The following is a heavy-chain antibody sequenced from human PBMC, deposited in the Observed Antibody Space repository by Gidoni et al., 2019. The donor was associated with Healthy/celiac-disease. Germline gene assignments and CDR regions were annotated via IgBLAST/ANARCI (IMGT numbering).Heavy chain of an antibody. D-gene: IGHD6-6*01. CDR3: ARESLSSSNVLDY. V-gene: IGHV3-53*01. J-gene: IGHJ4*02. CDR1: GFTVSSNY. CDR2: IYSGGST. Sequence: EVQLVESGGGLIQPGGSLRLSCAASGFTVSSNYMSWVRQAPGKGLEWVSVIYSGGSTYYADSVKCRFTISRDNSKNTLYLQMNSLRAEDTAVYYCARESLSSSNVLDYWGQGTLVTVSS.